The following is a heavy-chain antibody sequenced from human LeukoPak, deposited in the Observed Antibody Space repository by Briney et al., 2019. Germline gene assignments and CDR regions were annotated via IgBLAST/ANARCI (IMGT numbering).Heavy chain of an antibody. Sequence: GGSLRLSCAASGFTFDDYAMSWVRQAPGKGLEWVSAISGSGGSTYYADSVKGRFTISRDNSKNTLYLQMNSLRAEDTAVYYCAKGTVRGGVGDAFDIWGQGTMVTVSS. J-gene: IGHJ3*02. CDR3: AKGTVRGGVGDAFDI. CDR2: ISGSGGST. D-gene: IGHD3-3*01. CDR1: GFTFDDYA. V-gene: IGHV3-23*01.